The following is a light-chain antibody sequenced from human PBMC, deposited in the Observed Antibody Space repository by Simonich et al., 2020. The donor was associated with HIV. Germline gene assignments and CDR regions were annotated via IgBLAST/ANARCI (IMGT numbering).Light chain of an antibody. V-gene: IGKV4-1*01. CDR3: QQYYSTPYT. CDR1: QRVLYSSNNKNY. CDR2: WSS. Sequence: DIVMPQSPDSLAVSLGERATIHCKSSQRVLYSSNNKNYLAWYQKKPGQPPKLLIYWSSTRESGVPDRFSGSGSGTDFTLTISSLQAEDVAVYYCQQYYSTPYTFGQGTKLEIK. J-gene: IGKJ2*01.